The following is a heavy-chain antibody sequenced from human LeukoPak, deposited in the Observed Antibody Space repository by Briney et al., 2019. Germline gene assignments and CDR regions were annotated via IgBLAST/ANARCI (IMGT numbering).Heavy chain of an antibody. V-gene: IGHV4-39*02. CDR3: ARDKIAVTGLVWFDP. D-gene: IGHD4-17*01. Sequence: SETLSLTCTVSGGSISSSSDHWGWIRQPPGKGLQWIGTIFYSGSTYYNLSLQSRVTISVDTSKNQFSLKVSSVTDADTAVYYCARDKIAVTGLVWFDPWGQGTQVTVSS. CDR2: IFYSGST. J-gene: IGHJ5*02. CDR1: GGSISSSSDH.